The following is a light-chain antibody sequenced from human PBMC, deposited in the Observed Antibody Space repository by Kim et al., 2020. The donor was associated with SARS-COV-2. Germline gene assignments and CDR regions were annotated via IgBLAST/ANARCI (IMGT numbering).Light chain of an antibody. V-gene: IGLV2-14*01. CDR1: ITDVGGYNH. CDR2: EVN. CDR3: CSFTSSSTHV. J-gene: IGLJ1*01. Sequence: QSALTQPASVSGSPGQSITISCTGTITDVGGYNHVSWFQQHPTKAPKLMLYEVNKRPSGVSNSFSGSKSGNTASLTISGLQTEDEADYYCCSFTSSSTHVFGTGTKVTVL.